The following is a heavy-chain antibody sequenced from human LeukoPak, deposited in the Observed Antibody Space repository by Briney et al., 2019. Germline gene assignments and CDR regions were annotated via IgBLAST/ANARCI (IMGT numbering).Heavy chain of an antibody. Sequence: SETLSLTCTVSGGSISSYYWSWIRQPPGKGLEWIGYIYYSGSTNYNPSLKSRVTISVGTSKNQFSLKLSSVTAADTAVYYCARNRGSSWYEYYFDYWGQGTLVTVSS. D-gene: IGHD6-13*01. J-gene: IGHJ4*02. CDR3: ARNRGSSWYEYYFDY. CDR1: GGSISSYY. CDR2: IYYSGST. V-gene: IGHV4-59*01.